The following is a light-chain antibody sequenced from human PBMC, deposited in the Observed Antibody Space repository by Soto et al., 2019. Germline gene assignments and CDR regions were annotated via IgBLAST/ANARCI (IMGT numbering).Light chain of an antibody. V-gene: IGLV2-14*01. CDR2: DVS. J-gene: IGLJ2*01. CDR3: SSYTSSSTVV. CDR1: SSDVGGYNY. Sequence: QSVLTQPASVSGSPGQSITISCTGTSSDVGGYNYVSWYQQHPGKAPKLRIYDVSHRPSGVSNRFSGSKSGNTASLTISVLQAEDEADYYCSSYTSSSTVVFGGGTKLTLL.